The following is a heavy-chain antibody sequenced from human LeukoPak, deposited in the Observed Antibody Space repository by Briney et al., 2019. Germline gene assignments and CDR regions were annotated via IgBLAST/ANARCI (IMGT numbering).Heavy chain of an antibody. V-gene: IGHV3-23*01. D-gene: IGHD4-17*01. CDR2: IIGSGGST. CDR3: ARTVGYGDYHWFDP. Sequence: GGSLRLSCAASGFTFSSYGMSWVRQAPGKGLEWVSAIIGSGGSTYYVDSVKGRFTISRDNSKNTLYLQMNSLRAEDTAVYYCARTVGYGDYHWFDPWGQGTLVTVSS. J-gene: IGHJ5*02. CDR1: GFTFSSYG.